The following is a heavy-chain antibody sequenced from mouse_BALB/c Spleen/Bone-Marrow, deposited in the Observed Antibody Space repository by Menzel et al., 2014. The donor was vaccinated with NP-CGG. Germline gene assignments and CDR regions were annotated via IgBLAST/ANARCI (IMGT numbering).Heavy chain of an antibody. Sequence: VQLKESGGGLVQPGGSRKLSCAASGFTFSSFGIHWVRQAPEKGLEWVAYISSGSSTIYYADTVKGRFAISRDNPKNTLFLQVTSLRSEDTAMYYCARSGYGDYYAMDYWGQGASVTVSS. CDR3: ARSGYGDYYAMDY. J-gene: IGHJ4*01. V-gene: IGHV5-17*02. CDR1: GFTFSSFG. D-gene: IGHD2-10*02. CDR2: ISSGSSTI.